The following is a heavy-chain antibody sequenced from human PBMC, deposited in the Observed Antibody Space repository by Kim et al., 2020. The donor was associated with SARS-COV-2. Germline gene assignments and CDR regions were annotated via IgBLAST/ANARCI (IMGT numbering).Heavy chain of an antibody. CDR3: ATSPKGYSYTNWFDP. D-gene: IGHD5-18*01. CDR1: GFTFSSYA. J-gene: IGHJ5*02. CDR2: ISGSGGST. V-gene: IGHV3-23*01. Sequence: GGSLRLSCAASGFTFSSYAMSWVRQAPGKGLEWVSAISGSGGSTYYADSVKGRFTISRDNSKNTLYLQMNSLRAEDTAVYYCATSPKGYSYTNWFDPWGQGTLVTVSS.